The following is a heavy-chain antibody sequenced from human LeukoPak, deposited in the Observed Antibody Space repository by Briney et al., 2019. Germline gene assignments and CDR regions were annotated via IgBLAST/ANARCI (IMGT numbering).Heavy chain of an antibody. V-gene: IGHV1-69*13. J-gene: IGHJ5*02. CDR3: ARGPYGSYCSGGSCYVYNWFDP. CDR2: IIPIFGTA. D-gene: IGHD2-15*01. Sequence: SVKVSCKASGGTFSSYAISWVRQAPGQGLEWMGGIIPIFGTANYAQKFQGRVTITADESTSTAYMELSSLRSEDTAVYYCARGPYGSYCSGGSCYVYNWFDPWGQGTLVTVSS. CDR1: GGTFSSYA.